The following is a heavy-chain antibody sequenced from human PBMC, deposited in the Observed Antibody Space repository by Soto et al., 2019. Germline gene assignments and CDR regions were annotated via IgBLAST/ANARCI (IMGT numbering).Heavy chain of an antibody. V-gene: IGHV1-18*01. CDR2: ISAYNGNT. CDR1: GYTFTRYG. CDR3: ARSRGGLAGLGELSPGGY. J-gene: IGHJ4*02. Sequence: QVQLVQTGAAVKKPGASVKVSCKASGYTFTRYGISWVRQAPGQGLEWMGWISAYNGNTHYAQKLQGRVTMTTDTSTSTADMELRSLRSDDTAVYYCARSRGGLAGLGELSPGGYWGQGTLVTVSS. D-gene: IGHD3-16*02.